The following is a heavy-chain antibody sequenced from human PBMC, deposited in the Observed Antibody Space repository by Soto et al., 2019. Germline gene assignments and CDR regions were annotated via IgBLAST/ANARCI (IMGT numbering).Heavy chain of an antibody. J-gene: IGHJ6*02. Sequence: GGSLRLSCADSGFTFSSYDMHWVRQATGKGLEWVSAIGTAGDTYYPGSVKGRFTISRENAKNSLYLQMNSLRAEDTAVYYCARIRAWVAGEEPSYYYYGMDVWGQGTTVTVSS. CDR2: IGTAGDT. CDR3: ARIRAWVAGEEPSYYYYGMDV. D-gene: IGHD6-19*01. V-gene: IGHV3-13*01. CDR1: GFTFSSYD.